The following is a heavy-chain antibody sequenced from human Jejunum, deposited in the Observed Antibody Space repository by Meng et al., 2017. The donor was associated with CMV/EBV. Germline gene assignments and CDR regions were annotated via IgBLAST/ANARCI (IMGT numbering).Heavy chain of an antibody. CDR1: FSSYE. Sequence: FSSYEMSWVRQPPGKGLEWLSHIDSSGSTTSYTDSVKGRFTISRDNAKNSLYLQMNRLRAEDTALYYCAREPAVYAPPDYYGMDVWGQGTTVTVSS. CDR3: AREPAVYAPPDYYGMDV. CDR2: IDSSGSTT. J-gene: IGHJ6*02. D-gene: IGHD2-8*01. V-gene: IGHV3-48*03.